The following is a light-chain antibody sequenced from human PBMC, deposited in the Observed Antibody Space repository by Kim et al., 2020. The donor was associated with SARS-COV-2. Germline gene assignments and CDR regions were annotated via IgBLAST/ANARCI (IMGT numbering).Light chain of an antibody. V-gene: IGKV3-15*01. Sequence: VSPGERAPLYCRASQSISSDLAWYQHKPGQAPRLLIYGASTRATGIPAKFSGSGSGTEFSLTISSLQSEDFAVYYCQQYNKRPETFGQGTKVDIK. J-gene: IGKJ1*01. CDR1: QSISSD. CDR2: GAS. CDR3: QQYNKRPET.